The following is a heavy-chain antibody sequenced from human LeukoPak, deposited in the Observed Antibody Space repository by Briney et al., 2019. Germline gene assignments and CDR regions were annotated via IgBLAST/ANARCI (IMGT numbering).Heavy chain of an antibody. CDR2: INPDGRT. CDR1: GFTFSSYA. Sequence: GGSLRLSCAASGFTFSSYAMHWVRQAPGKGLEWVSVINPDGRTNYADSVKGRFTISRDNSENTLYLQMNSLRADDTAVYYCARKTRAAAGAYWGQGTLVTVSS. D-gene: IGHD6-13*01. CDR3: ARKTRAAAGAY. V-gene: IGHV3-66*01. J-gene: IGHJ4*02.